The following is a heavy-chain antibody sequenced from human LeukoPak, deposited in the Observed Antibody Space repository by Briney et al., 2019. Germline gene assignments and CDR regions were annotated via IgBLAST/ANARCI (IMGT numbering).Heavy chain of an antibody. Sequence: ASVKVSCKASGYTFTSYDINWVRQATGQGLEWMGWMNPNSGNTGYTQKFQGRVTITRNTSISTAYMELSSLRSEDTAVYYCARGDYLLPWDYWGQGTLVTVSS. J-gene: IGHJ4*02. CDR3: ARGDYLLPWDY. V-gene: IGHV1-8*01. D-gene: IGHD4-11*01. CDR1: GYTFTSYD. CDR2: MNPNSGNT.